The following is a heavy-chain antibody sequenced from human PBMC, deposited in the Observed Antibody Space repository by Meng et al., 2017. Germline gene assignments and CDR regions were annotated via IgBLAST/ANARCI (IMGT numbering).Heavy chain of an antibody. CDR3: ARDRYGDYAFWLDYYYYYGMDV. CDR1: GFTFSDYY. V-gene: IGHV3-11*04. D-gene: IGHD4-17*01. CDR2: ISSSGSTI. J-gene: IGHJ6*02. Sequence: GESLKISCAASGFTFSDYYMSWIRQAPGKGLEWVSYISSSGSTIYYADSGKGRFTISRDNAKNSLYLQMNSLRAEDTAVYYCARDRYGDYAFWLDYYYYYGMDVWGQGTTVTVSS.